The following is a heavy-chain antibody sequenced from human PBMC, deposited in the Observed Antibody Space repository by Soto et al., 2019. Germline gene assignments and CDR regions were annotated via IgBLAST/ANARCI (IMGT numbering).Heavy chain of an antibody. CDR1: GGSFSGYY. V-gene: IGHV4-34*01. CDR3: ARGISVMVAFERGARDKYLFDS. Sequence: SETLSLTCAVYGGSFSGYYWTWIRQPPEKGLEWIGEINHSGSTNQNPSLKSRVSISVDTSKNQFSLRLRSVTAADTAVYYCARGISVMVAFERGARDKYLFDSWSLGTLVTVSS. J-gene: IGHJ4*02. D-gene: IGHD2-21*01. CDR2: INHSGST.